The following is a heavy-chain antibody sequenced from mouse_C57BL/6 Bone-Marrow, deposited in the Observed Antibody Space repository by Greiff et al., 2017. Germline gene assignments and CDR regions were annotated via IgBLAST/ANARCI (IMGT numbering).Heavy chain of an antibody. D-gene: IGHD2-5*01. CDR2: IDPSDSYT. CDR3: ARFPYSNYGRWFAY. Sequence: QFQLQQPGAELVMPGASVKLSCKASGYTFTSYWMHWVKQRPGQGLEWIGEIDPSDSYTNYNQKFKGKSTLTVDKSSSTAYMQLSSLTSEDSAVYYCARFPYSNYGRWFAYWGQGTLVTVSA. J-gene: IGHJ3*01. V-gene: IGHV1-69*01. CDR1: GYTFTSYW.